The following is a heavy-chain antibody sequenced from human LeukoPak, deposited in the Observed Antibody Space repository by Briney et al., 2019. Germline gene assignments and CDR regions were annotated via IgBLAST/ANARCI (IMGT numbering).Heavy chain of an antibody. V-gene: IGHV4-59*01. D-gene: IGHD3-22*01. J-gene: IGHJ4*02. CDR2: IHNNGDT. CDR3: GRWGYFDSGNYFVVDY. Sequence: KSSETLSLTCTVSSDSIRSYYWNWLRQAPGKALEWIVHIHNNGDTAYHIFLKSRVTISMDTSKNQFSLKLSSVTAADTAVYYCGRWGYFDSGNYFVVDYWGQGTVVTVSS. CDR1: SDSIRSYY.